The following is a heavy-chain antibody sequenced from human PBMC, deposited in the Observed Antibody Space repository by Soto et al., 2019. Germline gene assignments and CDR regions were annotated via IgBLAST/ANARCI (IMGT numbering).Heavy chain of an antibody. Sequence: PSETLSLTCAVSGSSVTSNHFWGWIRQPPGKGLEWIGSIYHGGRTSYSNPSLRSRVTISVDTSKNQFSLRLTSVTAADTAVYYCARQLSHICDFWGQGTLVTVSS. CDR2: IYHGGRT. CDR3: ARQLSHICDF. D-gene: IGHD1-1*01. V-gene: IGHV4-38-2*01. CDR1: GSSVTSNHF. J-gene: IGHJ4*02.